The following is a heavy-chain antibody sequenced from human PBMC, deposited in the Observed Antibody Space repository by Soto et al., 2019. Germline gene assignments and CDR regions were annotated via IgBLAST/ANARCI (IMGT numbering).Heavy chain of an antibody. CDR1: GYTFTSYG. V-gene: IGHV1-18*04. CDR3: ARAFVGNYDSSGYYYRPDY. D-gene: IGHD3-22*01. CDR2: ISAYNGNT. J-gene: IGHJ4*02. Sequence: GASVTVSCKASGYTFTSYGISWVRQAPGQGLEWMGWISAYNGNTNYAQKLQGRVTMTTDTSTSTAYMELRSLRSDDTAVYYCARAFVGNYDSSGYYYRPDYWGQGTLVTVSS.